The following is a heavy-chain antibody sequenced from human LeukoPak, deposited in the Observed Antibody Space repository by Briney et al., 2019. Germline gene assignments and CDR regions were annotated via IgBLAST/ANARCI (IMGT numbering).Heavy chain of an antibody. D-gene: IGHD3-22*01. CDR2: IKSKTDGGTT. CDR3: TNFNDRDAFDI. V-gene: IGHV3-15*01. CDR1: GIAFSKDW. Sequence: GGFLRLSCAASGIAFSKDWMNWVRQAPGKGLEWVGRIKSKTDGGTTDYAAPVKGRFTISRDDSKNTLYLQMDSLKTEDTAVYYCTNFNDRDAFDIWGQGTMVTVSS. J-gene: IGHJ3*02.